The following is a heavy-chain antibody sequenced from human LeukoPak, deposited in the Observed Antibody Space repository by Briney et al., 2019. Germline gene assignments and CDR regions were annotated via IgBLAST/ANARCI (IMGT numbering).Heavy chain of an antibody. V-gene: IGHV4-59*01. D-gene: IGHD3-22*01. CDR1: GGSISNYY. J-gene: IGHJ6*03. Sequence: SETLSLTCTVSGGSISNYYWSWIRQPPGKGLEWIGNIYYSGSTNYNPSLKSRVTISVDTSKNQFSLKLSSVTAADTAVYYCTRGSIAYYYMDVWGKGTTVTISS. CDR2: IYYSGST. CDR3: TRGSIAYYYMDV.